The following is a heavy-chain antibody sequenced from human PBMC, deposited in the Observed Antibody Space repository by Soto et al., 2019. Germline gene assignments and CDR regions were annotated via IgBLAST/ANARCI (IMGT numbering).Heavy chain of an antibody. CDR3: RSGWGYVSSSGVLDY. V-gene: IGHV3-13*01. J-gene: IGHJ4*02. CDR2: IGVAGDT. D-gene: IGHD6-6*01. Sequence: EVQLVESGGGLVQPGGSLRLSCAASGFMFSEYDMHWVRQATGKGLEWVAGIGVAGDTYYPDSVKVRFTISRENAKNTVYLQMNILRAEDTAVYYCRSGWGYVSSSGVLDYWGQGSLATVSS. CDR1: GFMFSEYD.